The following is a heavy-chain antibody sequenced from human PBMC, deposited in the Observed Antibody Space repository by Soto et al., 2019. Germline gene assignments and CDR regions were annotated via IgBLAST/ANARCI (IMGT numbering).Heavy chain of an antibody. CDR3: ARSVLLWFGEYYFDY. CDR1: GFTVSSNY. J-gene: IGHJ4*02. CDR2: IYSGGST. V-gene: IGHV3-66*01. Sequence: GGSLRLSCAASGFTVSSNYMSWVRQAPGKGLEWVSVIYSGGSTYYADSVKGRFTISRDNSKNTLYLQMNSLRAEDTAVYYCARSVLLWFGEYYFDYWGQGTLVTVSS. D-gene: IGHD3-10*01.